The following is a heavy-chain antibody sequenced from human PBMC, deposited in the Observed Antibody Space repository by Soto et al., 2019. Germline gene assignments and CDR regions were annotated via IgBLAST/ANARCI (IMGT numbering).Heavy chain of an antibody. D-gene: IGHD6-19*01. V-gene: IGHV3-23*01. CDR2: ISGSGGST. CDR1: GFTFSSYA. J-gene: IGHJ4*02. CDR3: AKLVQWLVKYYFDY. Sequence: HPGGSLRLSCAASGFTFSSYAMSWVRQAPGKGLEWVSAISGSGGSTYYADSVKGRFTISRDNSKNTLYLQMNSLRAEDTAVYYCAKLVQWLVKYYFDYWGQGTLVTVSS.